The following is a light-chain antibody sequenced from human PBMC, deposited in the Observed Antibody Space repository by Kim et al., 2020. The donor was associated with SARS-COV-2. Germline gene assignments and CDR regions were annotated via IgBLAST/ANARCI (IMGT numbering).Light chain of an antibody. V-gene: IGKV3-15*01. J-gene: IGKJ4*01. CDR2: DAS. CDR3: QQYTAWPPT. CDR1: QSVSSN. Sequence: SVSPGEKAPLACRASQSVSSNLAWYQQKPGQAPRLLIYDASTTATGIPARFSGSGSGTEFTLTISSLQSEDFTFYYCQQYTAWPPTFGGGTKLEI.